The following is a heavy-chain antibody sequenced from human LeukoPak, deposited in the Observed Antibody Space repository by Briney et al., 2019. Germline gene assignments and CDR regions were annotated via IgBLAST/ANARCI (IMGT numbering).Heavy chain of an antibody. V-gene: IGHV1-46*01. CDR3: ARGGFWSGYQNGGPYPRYYMDV. J-gene: IGHJ6*03. CDR2: INPSGGST. CDR1: GYTFTSYY. Sequence: ASVKVSCKASGYTFTSYYMHWVRQAPGQGLEWMGIINPSGGSTSYAQKFQGRVTMTRDTSTSTVYMELSSLRSEDTAVYYCARGGFWSGYQNGGPYPRYYMDVWAKGPRSPSP. D-gene: IGHD3-3*01.